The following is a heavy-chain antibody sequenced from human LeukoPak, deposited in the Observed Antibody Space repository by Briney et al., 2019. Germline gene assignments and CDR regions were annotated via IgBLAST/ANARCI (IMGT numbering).Heavy chain of an antibody. D-gene: IGHD2-15*01. Sequence: GGSLRLSCAASGFTFSSYAMSWVRQAPGKGLEWVSAISGSGGSTYYADSVKGRLTISRDNSKSTLYLQMNSLRAEDTAIYYCARQLGYCSDGTCYFEYWGQGTLVTVSS. CDR3: ARQLGYCSDGTCYFEY. V-gene: IGHV3-23*01. CDR1: GFTFSSYA. CDR2: ISGSGGST. J-gene: IGHJ4*02.